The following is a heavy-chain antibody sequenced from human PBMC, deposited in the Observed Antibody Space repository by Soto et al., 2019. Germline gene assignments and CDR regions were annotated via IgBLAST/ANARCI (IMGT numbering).Heavy chain of an antibody. J-gene: IGHJ3*02. D-gene: IGHD2-2*01. Sequence: GASAKPTCKAPGEAFTSCARQWAHQAPGQRLEWMGWINAGNGNTKYSQKFQGRVTITRDTSASTAYMELSSLRSEDTAVYYCARSHPLYAFDIWGQGTMVTVSS. CDR3: ARSHPLYAFDI. V-gene: IGHV1-3*01. CDR1: GEAFTSCA. CDR2: INAGNGNT.